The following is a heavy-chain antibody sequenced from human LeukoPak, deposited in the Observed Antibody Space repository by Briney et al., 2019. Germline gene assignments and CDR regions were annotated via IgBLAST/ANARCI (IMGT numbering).Heavy chain of an antibody. J-gene: IGHJ1*01. D-gene: IGHD3-22*01. Sequence: SVKVSSKASGGTFSSYAISWVRQAPGQGLEWRGGIIPIFGTANYAQKFQGRDTITTDESTSTAYIELSSLRSEDTAVYYCARGQINYDSSGYYYGYFQHWGQGTLVTVSS. V-gene: IGHV1-69*05. CDR1: GGTFSSYA. CDR2: IIPIFGTA. CDR3: ARGQINYDSSGYYYGYFQH.